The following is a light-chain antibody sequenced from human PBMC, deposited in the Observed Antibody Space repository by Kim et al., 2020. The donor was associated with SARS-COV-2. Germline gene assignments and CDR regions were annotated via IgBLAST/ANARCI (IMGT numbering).Light chain of an antibody. CDR1: SSDVGGHNH. CDR3: NSYSSSSTLYV. Sequence: QSALTHPASVSGSPGQSITISCSGTSSDVGGHNHVSWYQQHPGKVPKLLIYDVSNRPSGVSNRFSGSKSGNTASLTISGLQADDEADYYCNSYSSSSTLYVFGTGTKVTVL. J-gene: IGLJ1*01. CDR2: DVS. V-gene: IGLV2-14*03.